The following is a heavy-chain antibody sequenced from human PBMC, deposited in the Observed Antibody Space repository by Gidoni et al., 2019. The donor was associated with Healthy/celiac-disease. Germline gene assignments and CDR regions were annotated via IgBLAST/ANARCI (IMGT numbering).Heavy chain of an antibody. CDR2: ISYDGSNK. Sequence: QVQLVESGGGVVQPGRSLRLSCAASGFTFSSYAMHGVRQAPGKGLGWVAVISYDGSNKYYADSVKGRFTISRDNSKNTLYLQMNSLRAEDTAVYYCARASDCSSTSCRNYSPDNDAFDIWGQGTMVTVSS. V-gene: IGHV3-30-3*01. D-gene: IGHD2-2*01. CDR3: ARASDCSSTSCRNYSPDNDAFDI. J-gene: IGHJ3*02. CDR1: GFTFSSYA.